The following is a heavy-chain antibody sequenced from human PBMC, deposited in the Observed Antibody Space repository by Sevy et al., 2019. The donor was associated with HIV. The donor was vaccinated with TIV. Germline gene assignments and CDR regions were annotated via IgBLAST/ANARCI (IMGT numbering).Heavy chain of an antibody. V-gene: IGHV4-4*07. Sequence: SETLSLTCTVSGGSISSYYWSWIRQPAGKGLEWIGRIYTSGSTNYNPSLKSRVTMSVDTSKNQFSLKLSSVTAADTAVYYCARGPLTGGVDYYYYMDVWGKGTTVTVSS. CDR2: IYTSGST. CDR3: ARGPLTGGVDYYYYMDV. J-gene: IGHJ6*03. D-gene: IGHD7-27*01. CDR1: GGSISSYY.